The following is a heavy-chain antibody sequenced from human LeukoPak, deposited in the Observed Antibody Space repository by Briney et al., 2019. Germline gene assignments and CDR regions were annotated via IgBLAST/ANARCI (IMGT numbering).Heavy chain of an antibody. Sequence: GASVKVSCKTSGYTFTSYYIHWVRQAPGQGLEWMGIINPSGGSTSYAQKFQGRVTMARDTSTSTVYMYLSSLRSEGMAVYYCARDSLYGVVDYWGQGTLVTVSS. V-gene: IGHV1-46*01. CDR1: GYTFTSYY. CDR2: INPSGGST. J-gene: IGHJ4*02. CDR3: ARDSLYGVVDY. D-gene: IGHD4-17*01.